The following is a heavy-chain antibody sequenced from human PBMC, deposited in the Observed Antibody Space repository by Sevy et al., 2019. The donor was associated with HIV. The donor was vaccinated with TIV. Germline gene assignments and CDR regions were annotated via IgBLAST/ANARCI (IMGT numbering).Heavy chain of an antibody. D-gene: IGHD3-22*01. CDR3: ARLNVYYYDDDGYYTTGNAFDI. J-gene: IGHJ3*02. CDR2: IYSGDKT. V-gene: IGHV3-53*01. Sequence: GSLRLSCAASGFSVSDTYMSWVRQAPGKGLEWVSVIYSGDKTYHADSVKGRFTISRDSSKNTIDLQLNSLRTEDTAVYYCARLNVYYYDDDGYYTTGNAFDIWGQGTMVTVSS. CDR1: GFSVSDTY.